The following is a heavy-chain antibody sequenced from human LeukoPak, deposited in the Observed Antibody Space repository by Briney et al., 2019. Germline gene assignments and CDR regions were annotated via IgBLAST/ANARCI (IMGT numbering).Heavy chain of an antibody. J-gene: IGHJ4*02. CDR1: GFTFSTHW. CDR3: ARDLSRPYFDY. CDR2: IKQDGSEK. Sequence: GGSLRLSCAASGFTFSTHWMIWVRQAPGKGLEWVANIKQDGSEKYYVDSVKGRLIISRDNAKNSLYLQMNSLRAEDTAVYYCARDLSRPYFDYWGQGTLVTVSS. V-gene: IGHV3-7*05.